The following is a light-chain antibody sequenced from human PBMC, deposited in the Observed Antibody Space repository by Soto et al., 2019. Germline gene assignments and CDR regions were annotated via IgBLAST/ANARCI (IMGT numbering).Light chain of an antibody. J-gene: IGLJ1*01. CDR1: SVDISRDHF. CDR3: TSYISNSTPDV. CDR2: NAT. Sequence: QSALTQPASIAGTSAQAIIIPCPGYSVDISRDHFVSWYQQHSGKAAQRMIYNATNRPSGVSHRFSGSKSGNTASLTISGLQAEDEADYYCTSYISNSTPDVFGTGTKGTVL. V-gene: IGLV2-14*03.